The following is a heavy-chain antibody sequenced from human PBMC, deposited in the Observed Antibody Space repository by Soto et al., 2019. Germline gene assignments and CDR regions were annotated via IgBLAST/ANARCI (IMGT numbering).Heavy chain of an antibody. V-gene: IGHV3-49*03. J-gene: IGHJ6*03. D-gene: IGHD3-9*01. Sequence: GGSLRLSCTASGFTFGDYAMSWFRQAPGKGLEWVGFIRSKAYGGTTEYAASVKGRFTISRDDSKSIAYLQMNSLKTEDTAVYYCTRDRSNPYYDILTGYHYYYYYYMDVWGKGTTVTVSS. CDR2: IRSKAYGGTT. CDR3: TRDRSNPYYDILTGYHYYYYYYMDV. CDR1: GFTFGDYA.